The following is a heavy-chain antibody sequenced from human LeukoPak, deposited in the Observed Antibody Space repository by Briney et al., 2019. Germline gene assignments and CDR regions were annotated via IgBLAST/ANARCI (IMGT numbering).Heavy chain of an antibody. CDR3: ARRSSSWYVRAIDY. CDR2: INHSGST. D-gene: IGHD6-13*01. V-gene: IGHV4-34*01. Sequence: SETLSLTCAVYGGSFSGYYWSWIRQPPGKGLEWIGEINHSGSTNYNPSLKSRVTISVDASKNQFSLKLNSVTAADTAVYYCARRSSSWYVRAIDYWGQGTLVTVSS. J-gene: IGHJ4*02. CDR1: GGSFSGYY.